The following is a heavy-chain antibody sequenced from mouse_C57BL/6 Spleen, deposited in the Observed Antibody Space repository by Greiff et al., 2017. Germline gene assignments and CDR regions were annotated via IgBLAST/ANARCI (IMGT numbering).Heavy chain of an antibody. CDR2: IYPRSGNT. D-gene: IGHD3-2*02. Sequence: VKLQESGAELARPGASVKLSCKASGYTFTSYGISWVKQRTGQGLEWIGEIYPRSGNTYYNEKFKGKATLTADKSSSTAYMELRSLTSEDSAVYFCARDSSGFFAYWGQGTLVTVSA. V-gene: IGHV1-81*01. J-gene: IGHJ3*01. CDR3: ARDSSGFFAY. CDR1: GYTFTSYG.